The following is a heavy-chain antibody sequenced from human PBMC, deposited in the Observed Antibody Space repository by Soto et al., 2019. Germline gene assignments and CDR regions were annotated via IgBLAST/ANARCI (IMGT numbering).Heavy chain of an antibody. CDR1: GYTFTSYG. CDR2: INANNGNT. CDR3: ARGLNLGLGGY. J-gene: IGHJ4*02. D-gene: IGHD3-16*01. V-gene: IGHV1-18*01. Sequence: QVQLVQSGAEVKKPGASVKVSCKASGYTFTSYGLSWVRQAPGQGLEWMGWINANNGNTKYAQKLQGRVTMTTDTPTTAAYLELRSLRSDDTAVYYCARGLNLGLGGYWGQGNLVTVSS.